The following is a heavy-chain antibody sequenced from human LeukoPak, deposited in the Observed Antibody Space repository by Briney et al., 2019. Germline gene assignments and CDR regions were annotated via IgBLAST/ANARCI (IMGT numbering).Heavy chain of an antibody. J-gene: IGHJ4*02. CDR2: INPSGGST. V-gene: IGHV1-46*01. D-gene: IGHD3-22*01. Sequence: ASVKVSCKASGYTFTSYYMHWVRQAPGQGLEWMGIINPSGGSTSYAQKFQGRVTMTRDTSTSTVYMELSSLRSEDTAVYYCARDSKARNYYDSSGGPYYFVYWGQGTLVTVSS. CDR3: ARDSKARNYYDSSGGPYYFVY. CDR1: GYTFTSYY.